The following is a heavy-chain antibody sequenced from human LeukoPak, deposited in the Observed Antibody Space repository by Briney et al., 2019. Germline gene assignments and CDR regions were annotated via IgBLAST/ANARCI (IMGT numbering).Heavy chain of an antibody. Sequence: PGGSLRLSCAASGFTVSSNYMTWVRQAPGKGLEWVSVIYSGGSTYYADSVKGRFTISRDNSKNTLYLQMNSLRAEDTAVYYCARDGDYGDSKLDYWGQGTLVTVSS. CDR2: IYSGGST. D-gene: IGHD4-17*01. CDR3: ARDGDYGDSKLDY. CDR1: GFTVSSNY. J-gene: IGHJ4*02. V-gene: IGHV3-66*02.